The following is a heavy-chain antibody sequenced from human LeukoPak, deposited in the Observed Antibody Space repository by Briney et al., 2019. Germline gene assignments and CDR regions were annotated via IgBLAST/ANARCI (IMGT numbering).Heavy chain of an antibody. D-gene: IGHD3-10*01. CDR3: AGGTSRNYYYFDY. CDR1: GDSVNSYY. Sequence: SETLSLTCTVSGDSVNSYYWSWIRQPPGKGLEWIGYIYSSGTTYYNPSLKSRVTISLDTPKNKFSLELSSVTAADTAVYYCAGGTSRNYYYFDYWGQGALFTVSS. V-gene: IGHV4-59*02. J-gene: IGHJ4*02. CDR2: IYSSGTT.